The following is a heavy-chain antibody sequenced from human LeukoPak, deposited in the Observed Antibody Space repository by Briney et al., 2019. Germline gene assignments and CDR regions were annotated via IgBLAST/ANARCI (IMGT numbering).Heavy chain of an antibody. D-gene: IGHD4-17*01. CDR3: ARSYGDHYYYYYYYMDV. J-gene: IGHJ6*03. V-gene: IGHV1-2*02. CDR2: INPNSGGT. Sequence: ASVKVSCKASGYTFTGYYMHWVRQAPGQGLEWMGWINPNSGGTNYAQKFQGRVTMTRDTSISTAYMELSRLRSDDTAVYYCARSYGDHYYYYYYYMDVWGKGTTVTVSS. CDR1: GYTFTGYY.